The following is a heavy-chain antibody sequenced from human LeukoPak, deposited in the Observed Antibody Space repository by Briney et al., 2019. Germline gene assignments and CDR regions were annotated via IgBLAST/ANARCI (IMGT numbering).Heavy chain of an antibody. CDR1: GYTFTGYY. CDR3: ARLIEGDAFDI. D-gene: IGHD2-21*01. CDR2: INPNSGGT. V-gene: IGHV1-2*02. J-gene: IGHJ3*02. Sequence: ASVKVSCKASGYTFTGYYMHWVRQAPGQGLEWMGWINPNSGGTNYAQKFQGRVTMTRDTSISTAYMELRSLRSDDTAVYYCARLIEGDAFDIWGQGTMVTVSS.